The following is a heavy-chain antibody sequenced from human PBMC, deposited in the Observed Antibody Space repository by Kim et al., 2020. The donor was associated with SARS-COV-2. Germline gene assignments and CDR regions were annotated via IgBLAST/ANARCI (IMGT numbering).Heavy chain of an antibody. CDR1: GYTFTSYA. J-gene: IGHJ4*02. CDR3: AREPSFYDILTGYPDY. V-gene: IGHV7-4-1*02. Sequence: ASVKVSCKASGYTFTSYAMNWVRQAPGQGLEWMGWIKTNTGNPTYAQGFTGRFVFSLDTSVSTAYLQISSLKAEDTAVYYCAREPSFYDILTGYPDYWGQGTLVTVSS. CDR2: IKTNTGNP. D-gene: IGHD3-9*01.